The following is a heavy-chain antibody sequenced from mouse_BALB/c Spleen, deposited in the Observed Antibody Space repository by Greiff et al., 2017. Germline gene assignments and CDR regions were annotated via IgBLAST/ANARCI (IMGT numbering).Heavy chain of an antibody. CDR2: INPSNGRT. CDR3: ARSGYYGSSYAAMDY. D-gene: IGHD1-1*01. CDR1: GYTFTSYW. J-gene: IGHJ4*01. V-gene: IGHV1S81*02. Sequence: QVQLKQPGAELVKPGASVKLSCKASGYTFTSYWMHWVKQRPGQGLEWIGEINPSNGRTNYNEKFKSKATLTVDKSSSTAYMQLSSLTSEDSAVYYCARSGYYGSSYAAMDYWGQGTSVTVSS.